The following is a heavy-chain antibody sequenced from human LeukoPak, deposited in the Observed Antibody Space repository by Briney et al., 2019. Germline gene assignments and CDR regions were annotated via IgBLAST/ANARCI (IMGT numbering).Heavy chain of an antibody. J-gene: IGHJ4*02. D-gene: IGHD6-6*01. V-gene: IGHV3-7*01. CDR3: ARRGGSSSRRSPIDY. Sequence: GGSLRLSCTASGFTFSDYWMTCVREAPGKGPEWVANIKQDGSQRYYVDSVRGRFNISRDNAKTLLFLQMNGLRAEDTAVYYCARRGGSSSRRSPIDYWGQGTLVTVSS. CDR2: IKQDGSQR. CDR1: GFTFSDYW.